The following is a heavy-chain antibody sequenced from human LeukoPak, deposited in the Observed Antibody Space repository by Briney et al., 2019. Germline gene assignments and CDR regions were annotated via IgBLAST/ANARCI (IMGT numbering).Heavy chain of an antibody. V-gene: IGHV3-21*01. Sequence: GGSLRLSCAASGFTFSNAWMTWVRQAPGKGLEWVSSISSSSSYIYYADSVKGRFTISRDNAKNSLYLQMNSLRAEDTAVYYCARDHGIAASDWGQGTLVTVSS. J-gene: IGHJ4*02. CDR1: GFTFSNAW. D-gene: IGHD6-6*01. CDR2: ISSSSSYI. CDR3: ARDHGIAASD.